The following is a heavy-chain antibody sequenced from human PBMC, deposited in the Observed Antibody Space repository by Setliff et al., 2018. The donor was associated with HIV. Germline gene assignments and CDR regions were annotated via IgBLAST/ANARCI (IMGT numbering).Heavy chain of an antibody. CDR2: IRSKANSYAT. J-gene: IGHJ1*01. Sequence: PGGSLRLSCAASGFAFSGSAIHWVRQASGKGLEWVGRIRSKANSYATELADSVKGRFTISRDNSKNTLYLQMNSLRAEDAAVYYCARADPLGEQVWSLQFFQLWGQGTLVTVSS. CDR3: ARADPLGEQVWSLQFFQL. CDR1: GFAFSGSA. V-gene: IGHV3-73*01. D-gene: IGHD3-10*01.